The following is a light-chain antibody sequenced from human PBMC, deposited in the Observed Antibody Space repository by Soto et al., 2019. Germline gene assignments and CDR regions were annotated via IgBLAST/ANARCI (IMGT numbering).Light chain of an antibody. V-gene: IGKV3-20*01. J-gene: IGKJ3*01. CDR2: GAS. CDR1: QSVSSSY. CDR3: QQYGSSPFT. Sequence: ESVLTQSPGTLSMSPGERATLSCRASQSVSSSYSAWYQQKPGQAPRLLIYGASSRATGIPDRFSGSGSGIDLTLTISRLEPEDFAVYSCQQYGSSPFTFAPGTKADIK.